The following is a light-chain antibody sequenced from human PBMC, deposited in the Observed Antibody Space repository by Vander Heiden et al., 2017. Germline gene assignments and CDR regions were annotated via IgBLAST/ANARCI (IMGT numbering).Light chain of an antibody. CDR3: QAWDSSTAWGV. J-gene: IGLJ2*01. V-gene: IGLV3-1*01. Sequence: SYELTQPPSVSVSPGQTASITCSGDTLGDKYACWYQQKPGQSPVMVIYQDSKRPAGIPERFSGSNAGNTATLTISGTQAMDEADYYGQAWDSSTAWGVFGGGTKLTVL. CDR1: TLGDKY. CDR2: QDS.